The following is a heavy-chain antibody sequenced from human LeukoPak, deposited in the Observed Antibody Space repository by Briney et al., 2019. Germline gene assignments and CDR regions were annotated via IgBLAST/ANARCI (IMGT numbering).Heavy chain of an antibody. J-gene: IGHJ6*02. CDR2: INHNGNVN. D-gene: IGHD3-16*01. CDR1: GFTFSSYW. Sequence: PGGSLRLSCAASGFTFSSYWMNWARQAPGKGLEWVASINHNGNVNYYVDSVKGRFTISRDNDKNSLYLQMSNLRAEDRAVYFCARGGGLDVWGQGATVTVSS. CDR3: ARGGGLDV. V-gene: IGHV3-7*03.